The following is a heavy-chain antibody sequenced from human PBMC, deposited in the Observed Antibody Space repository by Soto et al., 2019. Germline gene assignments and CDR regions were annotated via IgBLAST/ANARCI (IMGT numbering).Heavy chain of an antibody. CDR3: ARWGPGDYYDSSGYCDY. V-gene: IGHV3-7*01. CDR1: GFTFSGYW. D-gene: IGHD3-22*01. CDR2: IKQDGSEK. Sequence: GGSLRLSCAASGFTFSGYWMSWVRQAPGKGPEWVANIKQDGSEKYYVDSVKGRFTISRDNAKNSLYLQMNSLRAEDTAVYYCARWGPGDYYDSSGYCDYWGQGTLVTVSS. J-gene: IGHJ4*02.